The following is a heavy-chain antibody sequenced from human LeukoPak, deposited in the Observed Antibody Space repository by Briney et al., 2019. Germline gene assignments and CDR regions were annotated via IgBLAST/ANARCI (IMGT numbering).Heavy chain of an antibody. Sequence: SVKVSCKASGGTFSSYAISWVRQAPGQGLEWMGGIIPIFGTANYAQKYQDRVTISRVTSASTAYMELSSLRSEDTAVYYCARGSGWSEYYTMDVWGQGTTVIVSS. V-gene: IGHV1-69*05. CDR1: GGTFSSYA. D-gene: IGHD6-19*01. J-gene: IGHJ6*02. CDR2: IIPIFGTA. CDR3: ARGSGWSEYYTMDV.